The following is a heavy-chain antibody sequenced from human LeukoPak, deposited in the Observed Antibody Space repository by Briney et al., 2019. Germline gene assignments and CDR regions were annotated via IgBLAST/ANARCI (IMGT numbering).Heavy chain of an antibody. CDR1: GFTFSSYG. CDR2: IWYDGSNK. J-gene: IGHJ4*02. D-gene: IGHD3-3*01. Sequence: GGSLGLSCAASGFTFSSYGMHWVRQAPGKGLEWVAVIWYDGSNKYYADSVKGRFTISRDNSKNTLYLQMNSLRAEDTAVYYCAKDLAIFGVVITPIDYWGQGTLVTVSS. CDR3: AKDLAIFGVVITPIDY. V-gene: IGHV3-33*06.